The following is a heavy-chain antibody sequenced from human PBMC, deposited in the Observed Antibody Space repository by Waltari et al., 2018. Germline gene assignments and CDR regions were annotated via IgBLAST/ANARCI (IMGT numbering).Heavy chain of an antibody. CDR2: IYSEGHT. CDR3: TRDRGAPATAMGFDS. CDR1: GLPVSIRY. J-gene: IGHJ4*02. D-gene: IGHD5-18*01. V-gene: IGHV3-53*01. Sequence: EVQVEESGGDLIQPGGSLRLSCAVSGLPVSIRYMSWVRQAPGKGLEWVSIIYSEGHTNYADSVKDRFIISRDNSKNTVDLQMNSLRVEDTAMYYCTRDRGAPATAMGFDSWGQGTLVTVSS.